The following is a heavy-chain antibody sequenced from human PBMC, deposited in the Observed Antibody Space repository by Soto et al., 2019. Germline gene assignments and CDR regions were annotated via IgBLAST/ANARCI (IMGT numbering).Heavy chain of an antibody. Sequence: QVQLVQSGAEVKKPGSSVNVSCKASGGTFSSYAISWVRQAPGQGLEWMGGIIPIFGTANYEQKFQGTVTITADESTSTAYMELSSLRSEDTAVYYCARVLKGYYDSSGYAFDIWGQGTMVTVSS. D-gene: IGHD3-22*01. V-gene: IGHV1-69*01. CDR3: ARVLKGYYDSSGYAFDI. J-gene: IGHJ3*02. CDR1: GGTFSSYA. CDR2: IIPIFGTA.